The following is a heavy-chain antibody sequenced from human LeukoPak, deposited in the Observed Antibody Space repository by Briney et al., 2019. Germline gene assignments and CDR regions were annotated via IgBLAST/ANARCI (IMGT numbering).Heavy chain of an antibody. V-gene: IGHV4-34*01. D-gene: IGHD2-15*01. CDR1: GGSFSGYY. Sequence: SETLSLTCAVYGGSFSGYYWSWIRQPPGKGLEWIGEINHSGSTNYNPSLKSRVTISVDTSKNQFSLKLSSVTAADTAVYYCARAGGCSGVICYSGPPGYWGQGTLVTVSS. CDR3: ARAGGCSGVICYSGPPGY. CDR2: INHSGST. J-gene: IGHJ4*02.